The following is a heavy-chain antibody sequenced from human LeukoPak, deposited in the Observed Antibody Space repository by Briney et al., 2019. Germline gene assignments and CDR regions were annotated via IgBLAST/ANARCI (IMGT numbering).Heavy chain of an antibody. CDR3: ARSSITARSFFSY. CDR1: GGSISSSSYY. Sequence: SETLSLTCTVSGGSISSSSYYWGWIRQPPGKGLEWIGSIYYSGSTYYNPSLKSRVTISVDTSKNQFSLNLSPVTAADTAVYYCARSSITARSFFSYWGQGTLVTVSS. V-gene: IGHV4-39*07. CDR2: IYYSGST. J-gene: IGHJ4*02. D-gene: IGHD6-6*01.